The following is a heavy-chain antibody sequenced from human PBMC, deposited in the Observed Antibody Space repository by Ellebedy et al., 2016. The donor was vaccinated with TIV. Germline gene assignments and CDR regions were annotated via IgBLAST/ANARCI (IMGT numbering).Heavy chain of an antibody. CDR2: IIPILGIA. Sequence: AASVKVSCKASGGTFSSYAISWVRQAPGQGLEWMGRIIPILGIANYAQKFQGRVTITADKSTSTAYMELSSLRSEDTAVYYCASSKTVGYYYGMDVWGQGTTVTVSS. J-gene: IGHJ6*02. V-gene: IGHV1-69*04. D-gene: IGHD4-23*01. CDR3: ASSKTVGYYYGMDV. CDR1: GGTFSSYA.